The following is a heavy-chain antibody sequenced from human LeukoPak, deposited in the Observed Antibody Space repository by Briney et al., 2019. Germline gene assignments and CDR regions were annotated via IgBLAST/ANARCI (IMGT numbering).Heavy chain of an antibody. CDR1: GFTFSGSA. CDR2: IRSKANSYAT. J-gene: IGHJ6*03. Sequence: GGSLRLSCAASGFTFSGSAMHWVRQASGKGLEWVGRIRSKANSYATAYAASVKGRFTISRDDSKNTAYLQMNSLKTEDTAVYYCTRRGYYYMDVWGKGTTVTVSS. V-gene: IGHV3-73*01. CDR3: TRRGYYYMDV.